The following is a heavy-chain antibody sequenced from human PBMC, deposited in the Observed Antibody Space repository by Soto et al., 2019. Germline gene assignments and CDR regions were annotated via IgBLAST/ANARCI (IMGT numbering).Heavy chain of an antibody. D-gene: IGHD3-22*01. CDR2: ISSEGSDK. CDR1: GFTFTSYA. CDR3: AKEPYDTSGFYYSFDY. Sequence: QVHLVESGGGVVQPGRSLRLSCAASGFTFTSYAMHWVRQAPGKGLEWVAAISSEGSDKHYADSVEGRFTISRHNSRNKLYLQMNSLRAEDTAVYYCAKEPYDTSGFYYSFDYWGQGTLVTVSS. J-gene: IGHJ4*02. V-gene: IGHV3-30*18.